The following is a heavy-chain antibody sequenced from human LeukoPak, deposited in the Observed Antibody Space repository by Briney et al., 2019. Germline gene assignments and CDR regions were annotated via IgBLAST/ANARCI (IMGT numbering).Heavy chain of an antibody. CDR1: GFSVNDNY. CDR2: MFPDGRT. J-gene: IGHJ4*02. D-gene: IGHD4-17*01. CDR3: ARTNPVYGDYGY. V-gene: IGHV3-53*01. Sequence: PAGSLRLSCAVSGFSVNDNYMSWVRQAPGKGLQWVSVMFPDGRTYYADSVKGRFTISRDLARNTLLLQMHSLRADDTAVHYCARTNPVYGDYGYWGQGTLVTVSS.